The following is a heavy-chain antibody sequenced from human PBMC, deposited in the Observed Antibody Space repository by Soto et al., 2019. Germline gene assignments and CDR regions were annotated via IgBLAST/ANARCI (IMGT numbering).Heavy chain of an antibody. CDR3: ARDRPEEQHYFGF. J-gene: IGHJ4*02. V-gene: IGHV3-11*04. CDR1: GFTFSDYS. CDR2: ISSSGGAI. D-gene: IGHD6-6*01. Sequence: YCAASGFTFSDYSICWIRQAPGKGMEWVSYISSSGGAIQSADSVKGRITISRDNAKNAVFLQMNRLRAEYTAFYYCARDRPEEQHYFGFWGQG.